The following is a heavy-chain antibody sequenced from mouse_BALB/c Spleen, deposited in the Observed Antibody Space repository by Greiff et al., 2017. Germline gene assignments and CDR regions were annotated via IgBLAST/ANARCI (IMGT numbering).Heavy chain of an antibody. D-gene: IGHD2-3*01. Sequence: VQLQQSGPELMKPGASVKISCKASGYSFTSYYMHWVKQSHGKSLEWIGYIDPFNGGTSYNQKFKGKATLTVDKSSSTAYMHLSSLTSEDSAVYYCARSGDGYYPPWFAYWGQGTLVTVSA. CDR3: ARSGDGYYPPWFAY. J-gene: IGHJ3*01. V-gene: IGHV1S135*01. CDR1: GYSFTSYY. CDR2: IDPFNGGT.